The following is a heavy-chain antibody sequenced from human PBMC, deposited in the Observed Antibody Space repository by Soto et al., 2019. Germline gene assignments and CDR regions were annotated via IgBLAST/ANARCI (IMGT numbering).Heavy chain of an antibody. CDR3: AKESHPRIQLWERYYYYYMDV. J-gene: IGHJ6*03. CDR2: ISYDGSNK. D-gene: IGHD5-18*01. Sequence: PGGSLRLSCAASGFTFSSYAMHWVRQAPGKGLEWVAVISYDGSNKYYADSVKGRFTISRDNSKNTLYLQMNSLRAEDTAVYYCAKESHPRIQLWERYYYYYMDVWGKGTTVTVSS. V-gene: IGHV3-30-3*01. CDR1: GFTFSSYA.